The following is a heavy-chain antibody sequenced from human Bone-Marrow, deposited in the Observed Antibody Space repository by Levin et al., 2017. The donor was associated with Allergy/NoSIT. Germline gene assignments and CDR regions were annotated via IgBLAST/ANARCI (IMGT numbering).Heavy chain of an antibody. J-gene: IGHJ6*02. CDR1: GFTFSSYG. V-gene: IGHV3-30*03. CDR2: ISYDGSNK. Sequence: GGSLRLSCAASGFTFSSYGMHWVRQAPGKGLEWVAVISYDGSNKYYADSVKGRFTISRDNSKNTLYLQMNSLRAEDTAVYYCARNYYGSGSYYGPARPDYYYYYGMDVWGQGTTVTVSS. CDR3: ARNYYGSGSYYGPARPDYYYYYGMDV. D-gene: IGHD3-10*01.